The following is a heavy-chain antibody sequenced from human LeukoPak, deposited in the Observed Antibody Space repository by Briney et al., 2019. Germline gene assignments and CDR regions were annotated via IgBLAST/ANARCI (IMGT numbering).Heavy chain of an antibody. CDR3: AKGERGHSYGYLDY. CDR1: GFIFSSYA. V-gene: IGHV3-23*01. Sequence: GGSLRLSCAASGFIFSSYAMSWVRQAPGKGLEWVSAISGSGGSTYYADSVKGRFTISRDNSKNTLYLQMNSLRAEDTAVDYFAKGERGHSYGYLDYWGQGTLVTVSS. J-gene: IGHJ4*02. CDR2: ISGSGGST. D-gene: IGHD5-18*01.